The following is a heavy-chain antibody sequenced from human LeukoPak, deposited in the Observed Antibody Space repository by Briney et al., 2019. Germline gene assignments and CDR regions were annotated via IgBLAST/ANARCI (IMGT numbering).Heavy chain of an antibody. J-gene: IGHJ4*02. CDR2: ISYDGSNK. D-gene: IGHD4-17*01. CDR3: ARGPTVTGSPNYYFDY. CDR1: GFTFSSYA. V-gene: IGHV3-30-3*01. Sequence: GGSLRLSCAASGFTFSSYAMHWVRQAPGKGLEWVAVISYDGSNKYYADSVKGRFTISRDISKNTLYLQMNSLRAEDTAVYYCARGPTVTGSPNYYFDYWGQGTLVTVSS.